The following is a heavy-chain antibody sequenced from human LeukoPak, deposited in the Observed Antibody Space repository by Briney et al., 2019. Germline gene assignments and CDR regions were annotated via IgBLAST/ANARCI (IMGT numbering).Heavy chain of an antibody. CDR1: GGSLSSYY. D-gene: IGHD3-10*01. J-gene: IGHJ1*01. Sequence: WETLSLTCAVSGGSLSSYYWSWIRQPPGAGPEWIVYIYYTGSTNYNPSLKSRVTISLDSSTNQFSLNLNSLTTADTAVYYCVRYYYDSGTAKGYFQHWGQGTLVAVSS. CDR2: IYYTGST. CDR3: VRYYYDSGTAKGYFQH. V-gene: IGHV4-59*01.